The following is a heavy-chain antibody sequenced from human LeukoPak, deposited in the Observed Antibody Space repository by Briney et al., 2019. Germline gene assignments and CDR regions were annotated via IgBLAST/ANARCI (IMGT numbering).Heavy chain of an antibody. CDR2: IYTIGST. J-gene: IGHJ4*02. V-gene: IGHV4-4*07. CDR1: GCSISSYY. Sequence: SETLSLTCTVSGCSISSYYWSWIRQPAARGLVWIGRIYTIGSTNYNPSLKSRVTISVDTSKNQFSLKLISVTASYTAVYYLARNLITEQLVLNLWGQGTLVTVP. D-gene: IGHD6-13*01. CDR3: ARNLITEQLVLNL.